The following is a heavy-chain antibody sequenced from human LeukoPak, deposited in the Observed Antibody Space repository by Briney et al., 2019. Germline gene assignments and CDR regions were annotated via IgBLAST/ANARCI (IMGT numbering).Heavy chain of an antibody. CDR1: GFTFSSYA. CDR3: AKVEASYGDYYFDY. V-gene: IGHV3-23*01. Sequence: GGSLRLSCAASGFTFSSYAMSWVRQAPGKGLEWLSAISGSGGSTYYADSVKGRFTISRDNSKNTLYLQMNSLRAEDTAVYYCAKVEASYGDYYFDYWGQGTLVTVSS. D-gene: IGHD4-17*01. J-gene: IGHJ4*02. CDR2: ISGSGGST.